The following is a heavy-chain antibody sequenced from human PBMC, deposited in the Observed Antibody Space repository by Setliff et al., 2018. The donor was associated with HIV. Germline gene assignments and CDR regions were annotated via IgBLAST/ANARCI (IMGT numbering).Heavy chain of an antibody. J-gene: IGHJ4*02. CDR1: GGSMTSSNYY. CDR2: VYHSGST. V-gene: IGHV4-39*01. Sequence: SETLSLTCTVSGGSMTSSNYYWGWVRQSPGKGLEWIGSVYHSGSTYYAASLKSRVTISVDTSKNQFSLKLTSVTAADTAVYYCARQPPLSALQVWFGDYWGLGILVTVSS. CDR3: ARQPPLSALQVWFGDY. D-gene: IGHD3-10*01.